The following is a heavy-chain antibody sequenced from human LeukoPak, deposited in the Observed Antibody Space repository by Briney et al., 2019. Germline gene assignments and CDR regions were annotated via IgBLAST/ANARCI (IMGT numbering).Heavy chain of an antibody. J-gene: IGHJ1*01. D-gene: IGHD3-22*01. V-gene: IGHV3-74*01. CDR1: GFTFSSYW. Sequence: GGSLRLSCAASGFTFSSYWMHWVRQIPGKGLVWVSRIKSDGSTNYADSVKGRFSISRDNAKNTLSLQMDSLRAEDTGVYYCARAPSEIGGYYPEYFRHWGQGTLVTVSS. CDR3: ARAPSEIGGYYPEYFRH. CDR2: IKSDGST.